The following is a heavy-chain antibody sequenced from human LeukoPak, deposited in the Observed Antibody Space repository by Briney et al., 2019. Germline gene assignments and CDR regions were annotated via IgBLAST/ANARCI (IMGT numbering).Heavy chain of an antibody. J-gene: IGHJ5*02. CDR2: ISGSGGST. CDR3: TKEPYCSSISCYGYWFDP. V-gene: IGHV3-23*01. D-gene: IGHD2-2*01. CDR1: GFTFSSYA. Sequence: GGSLRLSCAASGFTFSSYAMSWVRQAPGKGLEWVSAISGSGGSTYYADSVKGRFTISRDNSKNTLYLQMNSLRAEDTAVYYCTKEPYCSSISCYGYWFDPWGQGTLVTVSS.